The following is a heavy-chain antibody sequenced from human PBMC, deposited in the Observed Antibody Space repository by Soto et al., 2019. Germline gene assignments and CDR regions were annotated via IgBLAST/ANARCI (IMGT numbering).Heavy chain of an antibody. CDR1: GFTFSSYG. V-gene: IGHV3-30*18. CDR2: ISYDGSNK. J-gene: IGHJ3*02. Sequence: GGSLRLSCAASGFTFSSYGMHWVRQAPGKGLEWVAVISYDGSNKYYADSVKGRFTISRDNSKNTLYLQVNSLRAEDTAVYYCAKDVAFDIWGQGTMVTVSS. CDR3: AKDVAFDI.